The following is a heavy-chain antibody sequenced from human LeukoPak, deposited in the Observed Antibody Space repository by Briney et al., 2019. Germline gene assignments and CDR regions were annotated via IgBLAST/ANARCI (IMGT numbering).Heavy chain of an antibody. CDR3: ARAPGYYGDPFDY. Sequence: PGGSLRLSCAASGFTFSSYSFNCVRQAPGRGLEWVSCISSSTSYIYYADSVRGRFTISRDNAKNSLYLQMNSLRVEDTAVYYCARAPGYYGDPFDYWGQGTLVTVSS. J-gene: IGHJ4*02. V-gene: IGHV3-21*01. CDR2: ISSSTSYI. CDR1: GFTFSSYS. D-gene: IGHD4-17*01.